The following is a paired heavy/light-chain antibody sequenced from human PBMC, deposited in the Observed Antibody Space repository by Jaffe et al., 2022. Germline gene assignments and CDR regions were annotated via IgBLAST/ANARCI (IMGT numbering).Light chain of an antibody. CDR3: QSYDRSLSAVL. Sequence: QSVLTQPPSVSGAPGQRVTISCTGSSSNIGAGYDVHWYQQLPGTAPKLLIYGNNNRPSGVPDRFSGSKSGASASLAITGLQAEDEADYYCQSYDRSLSAVLFGGGTKLTVL. CDR1: SSNIGAGYD. CDR2: GNN. J-gene: IGLJ2*01. V-gene: IGLV1-40*01.
Heavy chain of an antibody. CDR1: GFTFEDYA. D-gene: IGHD4-17*01. CDR2: INWHSAGM. CDR3: AKDIKAIYGDFVSYLEY. Sequence: EVQLVESGGGLVQPGRSLRLSCAASGFTFEDYAMHWVRQVPGKGLEWVSAINWHSAGMGYADSVKGRFTISRDNARKSLYLQMNSLRPEDTALYYCAKDIKAIYGDFVSYLEYWGQGNLVTVSS. V-gene: IGHV3-9*01. J-gene: IGHJ4*02.